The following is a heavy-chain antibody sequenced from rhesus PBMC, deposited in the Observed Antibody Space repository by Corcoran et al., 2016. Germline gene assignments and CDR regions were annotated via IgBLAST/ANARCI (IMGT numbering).Heavy chain of an antibody. CDR1: GFSLTTSGMG. J-gene: IGHJ4*01. V-gene: IGHV2-174*01. CDR2: IYWDDDK. Sequence: QVTLKESGPALVKPTQTLTLTCTFSGFSLTTSGMGVGWIRQPQGKALEWLALIYWDDDKRYRTSLKSRLTISKDTSKNQGVLTMTNMDPVDTATYYCARGGYFDYWGQGVLVTVSS. CDR3: ARGGYFDY.